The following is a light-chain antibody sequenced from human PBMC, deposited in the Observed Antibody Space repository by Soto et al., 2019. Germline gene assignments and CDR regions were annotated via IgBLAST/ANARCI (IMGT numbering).Light chain of an antibody. J-gene: IGKJ2*01. CDR3: QQYNNWSVVP. CDR2: GAF. V-gene: IGKV3D-15*01. Sequence: EIVMTQSPATLSVSPGERVTLSCRASQSVSSNLAWYQQKPGQPPRLLIYGAFTRATGIPARFSGSGSGTECTLTISSLQSEDFAVYYCQQYNNWSVVPFGPGTKLEIK. CDR1: QSVSSN.